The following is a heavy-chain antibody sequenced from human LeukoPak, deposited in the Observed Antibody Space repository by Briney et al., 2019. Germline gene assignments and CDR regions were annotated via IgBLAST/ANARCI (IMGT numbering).Heavy chain of an antibody. CDR2: ISYDGSNK. V-gene: IGHV3-30-3*01. D-gene: IGHD3-22*01. CDR1: GFTFSSYA. J-gene: IGHJ1*01. CDR3: ARPYYYDLKYFQH. Sequence: HPGGSLRLSCAASGFTFSSYAMHWVRQAPGKGLEWVAVISYDGSNKYYADSVKGRFTISRDNSKNTLYLQMNSLRAEDTAVYYCARPYYYDLKYFQHWGQGTLVTVSS.